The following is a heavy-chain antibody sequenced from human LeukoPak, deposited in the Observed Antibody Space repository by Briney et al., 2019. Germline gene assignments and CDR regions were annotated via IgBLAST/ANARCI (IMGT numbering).Heavy chain of an antibody. CDR2: IYYSGST. Sequence: SETLSLTCTVSGGSISSYYWSWIRQPPGKGLEWIGYIYYSGSTNYNPSLKSRVTISVDTSKNQFSLKLSSVTAADTAVYYCARGTLRYFDWLPSHFDYWGQGTLVTVSS. D-gene: IGHD3-9*01. J-gene: IGHJ4*02. V-gene: IGHV4-59*01. CDR3: ARGTLRYFDWLPSHFDY. CDR1: GGSISSYY.